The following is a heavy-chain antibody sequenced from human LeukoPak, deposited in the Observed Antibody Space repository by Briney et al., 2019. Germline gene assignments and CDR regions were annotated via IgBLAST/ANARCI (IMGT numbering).Heavy chain of an antibody. CDR1: GFTVTSNY. CDR3: AGRFSSSWAHAY. V-gene: IGHV3-53*01. Sequence: GGSLRLSCAASGFTVTSNYMSWVRQAPGKGRVWVSSIYSDGRTFYADSVKGRFTTSRDNSKNTLSLQFNSLRVEDTAVYYCAGRFSSSWAHAYWGQGTLVTVSS. CDR2: IYSDGRT. J-gene: IGHJ4*02. D-gene: IGHD6-13*01.